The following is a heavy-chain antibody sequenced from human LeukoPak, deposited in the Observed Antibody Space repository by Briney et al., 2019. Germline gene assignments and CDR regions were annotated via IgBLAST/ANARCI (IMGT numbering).Heavy chain of an antibody. D-gene: IGHD6-19*01. V-gene: IGHV4-34*01. CDR3: ARGGWGDQGWFDP. CDR2: INHSGST. Sequence: PSETLSLTCAAYGGSFSGYYWSWIRQPPGKGLEWIGEINHSGSTNYNPSLRSRVTISVDTSKNQFSLKLTSVTAADTAVYYCARGGWGDQGWFDPWGQGTLVTVSS. CDR1: GGSFSGYY. J-gene: IGHJ5*02.